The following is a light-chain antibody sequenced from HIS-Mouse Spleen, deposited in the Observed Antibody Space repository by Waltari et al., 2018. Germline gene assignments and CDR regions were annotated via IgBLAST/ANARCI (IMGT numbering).Light chain of an antibody. CDR2: DAS. CDR3: QQRSNWIFT. V-gene: IGKV3-11*01. J-gene: IGKJ3*01. CDR1: QSVSSY. Sequence: EIVLTQSPATLSLSPGESATLPCRASQSVSSYLAWYQQKPGQAPRLLIYDASNRATGIPARFSGSGSGTDFTLTISSLEPEDFAVYYCQQRSNWIFTFGPGTKVDIK.